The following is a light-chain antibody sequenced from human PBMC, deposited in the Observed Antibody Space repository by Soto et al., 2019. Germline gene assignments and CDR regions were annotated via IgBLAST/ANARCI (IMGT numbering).Light chain of an antibody. Sequence: QSALTQPRSVSGSPGQSVTISCTGTSSDVGAYKYVSWYQQHPGKAPKLMIYEVSNRPSGVSNRFSGSKSGNTASLTISGLQAEDEADYYCSSYTSSSTGVFGGGTKLTVL. CDR2: EVS. V-gene: IGLV2-14*01. J-gene: IGLJ2*01. CDR1: SSDVGAYKY. CDR3: SSYTSSSTGV.